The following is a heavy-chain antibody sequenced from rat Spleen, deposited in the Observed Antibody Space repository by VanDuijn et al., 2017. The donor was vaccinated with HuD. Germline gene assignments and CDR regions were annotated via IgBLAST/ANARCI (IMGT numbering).Heavy chain of an antibody. CDR2: ISPSGGTT. CDR3: TRHPDYSNYFDY. J-gene: IGHJ2*01. D-gene: IGHD1-1*01. Sequence: EVQLVKSGGGFVQPGRSLKLSCAASGFTFNNYDMAWVRQAPTKGLEWVASISPSGGTTYYRDSVKGRFTVSRDNAKSTLYLQMDSLRSEDTATYYCTRHPDYSNYFDYWGQGVMVTVSS. V-gene: IGHV5-25*01. CDR1: GFTFNNYD.